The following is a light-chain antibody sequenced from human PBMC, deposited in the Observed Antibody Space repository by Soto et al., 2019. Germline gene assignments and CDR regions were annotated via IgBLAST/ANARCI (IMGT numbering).Light chain of an antibody. J-gene: IGKJ1*01. CDR2: DVS. CDR3: QQYNDYSAT. V-gene: IGKV1-5*01. Sequence: DIEMVQSPSALSASVGDTVTITCRASQKSSPWLAWYQQKPGQAPKLLMYDVSSLKRGVPSRFSGSGSVTEFTLTISSLQPDDFATYYCQQYNDYSATCGQGTKVDIK. CDR1: QKSSPW.